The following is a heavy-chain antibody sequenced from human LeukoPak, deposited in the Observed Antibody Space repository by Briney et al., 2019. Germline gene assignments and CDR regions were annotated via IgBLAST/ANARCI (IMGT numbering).Heavy chain of an antibody. Sequence: GGSLRLSCAASGFIFSQYSMNWVRQAPGKGLEWVSHIRSSSETFYADSVTGRFTISRDNARNSLYLQMNSLRAEDTAVYYCAKFFSPPHWGQGTLVTVSS. V-gene: IGHV3-48*01. CDR1: GFIFSQYS. CDR2: IRSSSET. J-gene: IGHJ4*02. CDR3: AKFFSPPH.